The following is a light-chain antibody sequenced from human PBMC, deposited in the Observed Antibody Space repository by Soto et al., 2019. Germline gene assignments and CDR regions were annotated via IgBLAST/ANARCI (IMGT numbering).Light chain of an antibody. Sequence: DVVMTQSPLSLPVTLGQPASISCRSSQSLVYSDGNTYLNWFQQRPGQSPRRLIYKVSNRDSGVPDRFSGSGSGTDFTLKISRVEAEDVGVYYCMQGTPWPPLFTFGPGTKVDIK. CDR1: QSLVYSDGNTY. CDR2: KVS. V-gene: IGKV2-30*01. J-gene: IGKJ3*01. CDR3: MQGTPWPPLFT.